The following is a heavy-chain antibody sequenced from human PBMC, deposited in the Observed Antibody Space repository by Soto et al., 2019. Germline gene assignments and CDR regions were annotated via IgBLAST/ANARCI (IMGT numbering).Heavy chain of an antibody. CDR1: GYTFTSYG. CDR3: AKEVNNSWSYYHCFDY. Sequence: ASVKVSCKASGYTFTSYGISWVRQAPGQGLEWMGWISAYNGNTNYAQKLQGRVTMTTDTSTSTAYMELRSLRSDDTAVYYCAKEVNNSWSYYHCFDYWGQGTLVTVAS. D-gene: IGHD1-26*01. J-gene: IGHJ4*02. CDR2: ISAYNGNT. V-gene: IGHV1-18*01.